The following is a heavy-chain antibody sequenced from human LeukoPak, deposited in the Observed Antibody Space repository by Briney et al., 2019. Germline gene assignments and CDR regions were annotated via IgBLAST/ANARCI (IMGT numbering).Heavy chain of an antibody. CDR1: GGSFSGYY. D-gene: IGHD2-15*01. CDR2: INHSGST. V-gene: IGHV4-34*01. J-gene: IGHJ5*02. CDR3: AREVVVVVAVNSYNWFDP. Sequence: SETLSLTCAVYGGSFSGYYWSWIRQPPGKGLEWIGEINHSGSTNYNPSLKSRVTISVDTSKNQFSLKLSSVTAADTAVYYCAREVVVVVAVNSYNWFDPWGQGTLVTVSS.